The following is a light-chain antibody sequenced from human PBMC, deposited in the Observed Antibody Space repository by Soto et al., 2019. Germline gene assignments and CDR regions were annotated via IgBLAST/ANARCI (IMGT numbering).Light chain of an antibody. CDR1: SSNIGSKT. J-gene: IGLJ3*02. CDR2: SNN. CDR3: AAWDDSLNGWV. V-gene: IGLV1-44*01. Sequence: QAVLTQPPSASGTPGQRVTISCSGSSSNIGSKTVNRYQQLPGTAPKILIYSNNQRPSGVPDRFSGSKSGTSASLAISGLQSEDEADYYCAAWDDSLNGWVFGGGTKLTVL.